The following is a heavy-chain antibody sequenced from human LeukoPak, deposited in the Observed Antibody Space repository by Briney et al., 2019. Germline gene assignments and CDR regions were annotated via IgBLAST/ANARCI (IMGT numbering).Heavy chain of an antibody. CDR3: ASGELDSLYYFDY. V-gene: IGHV3-48*04. CDR1: GFTFSTYW. D-gene: IGHD1-1*01. Sequence: TGGSLRLSCAASGFTFSTYWMNWVRQAPGKGLEWVSYISSSSSTIYYADSVKGRFTISRDNAKNTLYLQMNSLRAEDTAVYFCASGELDSLYYFDYWGQGTLVTVSS. J-gene: IGHJ4*02. CDR2: ISSSSSTI.